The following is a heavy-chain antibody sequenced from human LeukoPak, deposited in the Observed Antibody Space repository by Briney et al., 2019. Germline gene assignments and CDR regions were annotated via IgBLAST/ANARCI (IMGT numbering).Heavy chain of an antibody. D-gene: IGHD2-8*01. CDR1: GGSISSYF. CDR3: ARSAFCTNRVCSPLAS. V-gene: IGHV4-39*01. J-gene: IGHJ5*02. Sequence: SETLSLTCTVSGGSISSYFWGWIRQPPGKGLEWIGSIYFSGSTYYNPSLRSRVTISVDTSKNQFSLKLRSVTAADTAVYYCARSAFCTNRVCSPLASWGQGTLVTVSS. CDR2: IYFSGST.